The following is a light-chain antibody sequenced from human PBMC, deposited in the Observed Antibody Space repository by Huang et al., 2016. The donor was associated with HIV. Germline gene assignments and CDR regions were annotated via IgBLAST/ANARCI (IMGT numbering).Light chain of an antibody. CDR1: QSISRY. J-gene: IGKJ1*01. Sequence: EIVLTQSPATLSLSPGERATLSCRASQSISRYLAWYEQKPGQAPRLLIYDASNRITGVPARFSGSGSGTDFTLTISSLEPEDFAVYYCQQRSNWPRTFGQGTKVEIK. V-gene: IGKV3-11*01. CDR2: DAS. CDR3: QQRSNWPRT.